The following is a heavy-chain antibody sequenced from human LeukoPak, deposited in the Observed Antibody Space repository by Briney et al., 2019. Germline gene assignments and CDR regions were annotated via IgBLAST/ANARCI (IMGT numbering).Heavy chain of an antibody. D-gene: IGHD2-2*01. CDR3: ARDFGWGYCSSTSCYDAFDI. V-gene: IGHV4-61*02. J-gene: IGHJ3*02. CDR2: IYTSGST. Sequence: SQTLSLTCTVSGGSISSGSCYWSWIRQPAGKGLEWIGRIYTSGSTNYNPSLKSRVTISVDTSKNQFSLKLSSVTAEDTAVYYCARDFGWGYCSSTSCYDAFDIWGQGTMVTVSS. CDR1: GGSISSGSCY.